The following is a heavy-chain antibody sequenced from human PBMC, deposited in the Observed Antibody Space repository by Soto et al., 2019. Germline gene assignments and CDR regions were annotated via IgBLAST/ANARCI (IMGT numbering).Heavy chain of an antibody. Sequence: QVQLVQSGAEVKKPGASVKVSCKASRYTFTSYDITWVRQATGQGLEWMGWMNPNSGNTGYAQKFQGRVTKTRNTSRSTAYMELSSLRSEDTAVSYCERDLGVWFGDQRQKQALEYWGQGTLVTVSS. CDR3: ERDLGVWFGDQRQKQALEY. V-gene: IGHV1-8*01. CDR1: RYTFTSYD. J-gene: IGHJ4*02. CDR2: MNPNSGNT. D-gene: IGHD3-10*01.